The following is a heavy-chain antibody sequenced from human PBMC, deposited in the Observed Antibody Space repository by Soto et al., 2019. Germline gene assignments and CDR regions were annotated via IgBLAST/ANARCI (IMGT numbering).Heavy chain of an antibody. CDR2: MNPNSGNT. J-gene: IGHJ6*02. D-gene: IGHD6-13*01. Sequence: ASVKVSCKASGYTFTSYDINWVRQATGQGLEWMGWMNPNSGNTGYAQKFQGRVTMTRNTSIRTAYMELSSLRSEDTAVYYCARGHSSSWYSGMGGYYGMDVWGQGTTVTVSS. V-gene: IGHV1-8*01. CDR3: ARGHSSSWYSGMGGYYGMDV. CDR1: GYTFTSYD.